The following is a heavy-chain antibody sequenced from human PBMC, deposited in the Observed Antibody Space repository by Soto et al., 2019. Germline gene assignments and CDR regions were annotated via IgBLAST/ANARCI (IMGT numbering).Heavy chain of an antibody. D-gene: IGHD6-6*01. CDR3: AKEQGLWSSSFADALDI. J-gene: IGHJ3*02. V-gene: IGHV3-23*01. Sequence: EVQLLESGGGLVQPGGSLRLSCAASGFTFSSYAMSWVRQAPGKGLEWVSAISGSGGSTYYADSVKGRFTISRDNSKNTLYLQMNSRRADDTAVYYCAKEQGLWSSSFADALDIWGQGTMVTVSS. CDR2: ISGSGGST. CDR1: GFTFSSYA.